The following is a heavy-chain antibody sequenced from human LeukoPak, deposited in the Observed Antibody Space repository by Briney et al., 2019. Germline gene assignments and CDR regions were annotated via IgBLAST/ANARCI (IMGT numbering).Heavy chain of an antibody. CDR1: GFTFSNYA. J-gene: IGHJ4*02. D-gene: IGHD6-19*01. CDR3: TKSRSGWYLWDY. Sequence: PGGSLRLSCAASGFTFSNYAMSWVRQAPGKGLEWVSAISGNAATTYYADSVKGRFTISRDSSKNTLSLQMNSLSAEDTAVYYCTKSRSGWYLWDYWGQGTLVTASS. CDR2: ISGNAATT. V-gene: IGHV3-23*01.